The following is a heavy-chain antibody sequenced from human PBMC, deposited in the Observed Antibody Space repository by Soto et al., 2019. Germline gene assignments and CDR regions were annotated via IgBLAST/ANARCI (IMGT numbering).Heavy chain of an antibody. CDR1: GGSISSYY. CDR3: ARARQGYSSLSFYYYMDV. Sequence: PSETLSLTCTVSGGSISSYYWSWIWQPPGKGLEWIGYIYYSGSTNYNPSLKSRVTISVDTSKNQFSLKLSSVTAADTAVYYCARARQGYSSLSFYYYMDVWGKGTTVTVSS. CDR2: IYYSGST. D-gene: IGHD6-13*01. V-gene: IGHV4-59*01. J-gene: IGHJ6*03.